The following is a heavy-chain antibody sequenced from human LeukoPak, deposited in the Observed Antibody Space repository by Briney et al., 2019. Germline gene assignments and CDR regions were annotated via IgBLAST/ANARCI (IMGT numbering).Heavy chain of an antibody. CDR3: AKVALLGMTVVPPGY. Sequence: GESLRLSCAASGFTFSSYGMHWVRQAPGKGLEWVAVISYDGSNKYYADSVKGRFTISRDNSKNTLYLQMNSLRAEDTAVYYCAKVALLGMTVVPPGYWGQGTLVTVSS. J-gene: IGHJ4*02. CDR1: GFTFSSYG. V-gene: IGHV3-30*18. CDR2: ISYDGSNK. D-gene: IGHD3-22*01.